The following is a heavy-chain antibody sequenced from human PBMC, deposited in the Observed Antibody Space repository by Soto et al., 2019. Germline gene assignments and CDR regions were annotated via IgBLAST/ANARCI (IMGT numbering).Heavy chain of an antibody. D-gene: IGHD5-12*01. CDR3: ARDQEGVVATH. CDR2: VKDGGHT. V-gene: IGHV4-34*01. Sequence: QVQLQQWGAGLLKPSETLSLNCAVTGGSLSGYYWSWIRQPPGKGLEWIGEVKDGGHTNYSPSLRGRVTISSVTSNDQFSLRLNSVTAADTGVYSCARDQEGVVATHWDQGSLVTVSS. CDR1: GGSLSGYY. J-gene: IGHJ4*02.